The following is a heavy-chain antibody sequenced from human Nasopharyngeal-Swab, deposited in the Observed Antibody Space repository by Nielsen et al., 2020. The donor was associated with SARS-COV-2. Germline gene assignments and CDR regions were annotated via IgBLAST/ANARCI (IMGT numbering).Heavy chain of an antibody. CDR2: ISYEGSVK. D-gene: IGHD3-10*01. Sequence: GESLKISCAASGFNFNNYGIHWVRQAPGKGLEWVAVISYEGSVKYYADSVKGRFTISKDSSKKMVYLQMNSLRSEDTAVYYCAKRQAVFLLWVGKGEGALDIWGQGTMVTVST. CDR3: AKRQAVFLLWVGKGEGALDI. V-gene: IGHV3-30*18. J-gene: IGHJ3*02. CDR1: GFNFNNYG.